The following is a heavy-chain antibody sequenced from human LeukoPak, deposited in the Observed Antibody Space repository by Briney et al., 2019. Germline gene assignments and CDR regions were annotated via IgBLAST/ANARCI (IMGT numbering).Heavy chain of an antibody. CDR3: AKWLGGWFLSSMYYFDY. CDR2: ISGSGGDT. V-gene: IGHV3-23*01. Sequence: GGSLKLSCAASGFTFSNFLMTWVRQAPGKGLEWVSAISGSGGDTYYADSVKGRFTISRDNSKNTLYLQMNSLRAEDTAVYYCAKWLGGWFLSSMYYFDYWGQGTLVTVSS. CDR1: GFTFSNFL. J-gene: IGHJ4*02. D-gene: IGHD3-10*01.